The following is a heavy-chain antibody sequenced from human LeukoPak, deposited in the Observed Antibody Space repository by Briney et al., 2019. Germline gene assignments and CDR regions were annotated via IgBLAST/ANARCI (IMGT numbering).Heavy chain of an antibody. CDR1: GFTFNNYAM. CDR2: IYHSGST. D-gene: IGHD2-15*01. V-gene: IGHV4-4*02. J-gene: IGHJ4*02. Sequence: GSLRLSCVASGFTFNNYAMCWVRQAPGKGLEWIGQIYHSGSTNYNPSLKSRVTISVDKSNNHFSLKLSSVTAADTAVYYCARDGGGSDCWGQGTLVTVSS. CDR3: ARDGGGSDC.